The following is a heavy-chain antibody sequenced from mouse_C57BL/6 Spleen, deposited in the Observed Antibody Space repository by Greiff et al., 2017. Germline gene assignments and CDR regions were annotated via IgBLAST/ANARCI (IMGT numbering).Heavy chain of an antibody. D-gene: IGHD4-1*01. J-gene: IGHJ4*01. CDR1: GFSLTSYG. CDR2: IWRGGST. CDR3: AKRGVLGSALSRDY. V-gene: IGHV2-5*01. Sequence: VQLVESGPGLVQPSQSLSITCTVSGFSLTSYGVHWVRQSPGKGLEWLGVIWRGGSTDYNAAFMSRLSITKDNSKSQVFFKMNSLQADDTAIYYGAKRGVLGSALSRDYWGQGTSVTVSS.